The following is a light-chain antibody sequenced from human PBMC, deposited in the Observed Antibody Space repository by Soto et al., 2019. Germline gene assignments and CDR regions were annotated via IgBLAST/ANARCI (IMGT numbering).Light chain of an antibody. Sequence: EIVLTQSPGTLSLSPGERATLSCRASQTLNRNYLAWYQQRPGQAPRLLIYAASSRATGIPDRFSGSGSGTDFTLTISRLEPEDFALYYCQQYDASKTFGQGTRVE. CDR2: AAS. J-gene: IGKJ1*01. CDR3: QQYDASKT. CDR1: QTLNRNY. V-gene: IGKV3-20*01.